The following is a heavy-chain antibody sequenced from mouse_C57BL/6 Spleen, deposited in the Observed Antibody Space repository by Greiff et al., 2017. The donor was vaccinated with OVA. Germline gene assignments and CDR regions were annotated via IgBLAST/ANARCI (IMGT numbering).Heavy chain of an antibody. D-gene: IGHD2-4*01. CDR3: ARYEDYGDWYCEV. Sequence: EVKLMDSGGGLVQPGGSLSLSCAASGFTFTDYYMSWVRPPPGKALAWLGFISNKANGYTPEYSASVKGRFTISRDNSQSIHYLQMKALRAEDSATYYCARYEDYGDWYCEVGGTGTTVTVSS. V-gene: IGHV7-3*01. J-gene: IGHJ1*03. CDR1: GFTFTDYY. CDR2: ISNKANGYTP.